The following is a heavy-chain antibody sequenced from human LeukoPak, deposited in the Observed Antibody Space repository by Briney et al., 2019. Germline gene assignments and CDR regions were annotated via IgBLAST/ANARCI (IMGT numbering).Heavy chain of an antibody. CDR1: GFTFITYG. V-gene: IGHV3-23*01. D-gene: IGHD2-15*01. CDR3: AKELLISSPRPIDY. Sequence: GGSLRLSCAASGFTFITYGMSWVRQAPGKGLEWVAAISGRGDSTYYADSVKGRFTISRDNSKNTLYLQMNSLRADDTAVYYCAKELLISSPRPIDYWGQGTLVTVSS. J-gene: IGHJ4*02. CDR2: ISGRGDST.